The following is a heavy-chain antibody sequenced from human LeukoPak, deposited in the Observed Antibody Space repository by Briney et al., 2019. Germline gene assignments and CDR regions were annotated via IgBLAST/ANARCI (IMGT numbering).Heavy chain of an antibody. V-gene: IGHV3-9*01. CDR2: ISWNSGSI. CDR1: GFTFDDYA. D-gene: IGHD4-17*01. CDR3: AKGTTVTSAFGF. J-gene: IGHJ3*01. Sequence: PGRSLRLSCAASGFTFDDYAMHWVRPAPGKGLEWVSGISWNSGSIGYADSVKGRFTISRDNAKNSLYLQMNSLRAEDTALYYCAKGTTVTSAFGFWGQGTMVTVSS.